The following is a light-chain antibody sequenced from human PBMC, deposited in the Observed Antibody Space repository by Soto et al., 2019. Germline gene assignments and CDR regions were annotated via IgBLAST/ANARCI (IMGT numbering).Light chain of an antibody. CDR2: DVS. CDR1: SSDVGGYNY. CDR3: SSYTSSRGV. V-gene: IGLV2-14*01. J-gene: IGLJ1*01. Sequence: QSALPQPASVSGSPGQSITNPCTGTSSDVGGYNYVSWYQQHPGKAPKLMIYDVSNRPSGVSNRFSGSKSGNTASLTISGLQAEDEADYYCSSYTSSRGVFGTGTKVTVL.